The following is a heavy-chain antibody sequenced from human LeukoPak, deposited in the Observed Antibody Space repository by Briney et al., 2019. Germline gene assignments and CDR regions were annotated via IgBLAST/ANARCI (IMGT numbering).Heavy chain of an antibody. J-gene: IGHJ4*02. D-gene: IGHD6-13*01. V-gene: IGHV4-4*02. CDR3: ARTSYTAAAGSFDY. CDR1: GGSISSSNW. Sequence: NPSETLSLTCAVSGGSISSSNWWSWVRQPPGKGLEWIGEIYHSGSTNYNPSLKSRVTISVDKSKNQFSLKLSSVTAADTAVYYCARTSYTAAAGSFDYWGQGTLVTVSS. CDR2: IYHSGST.